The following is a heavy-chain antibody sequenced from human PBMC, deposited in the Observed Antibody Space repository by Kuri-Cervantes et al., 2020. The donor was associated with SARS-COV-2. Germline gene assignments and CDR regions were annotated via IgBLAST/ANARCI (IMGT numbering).Heavy chain of an antibody. V-gene: IGHV3-48*01. CDR2: ISSTASIK. Sequence: GGSLRLSCAASGFTFSSYAMHWVRQAPGKGLEWVAYISSTASIKHYGDSVKGRFTISRDNAKNLLYLQMNSLRAEDTAVYYCAREDFYYLDVWGKGTTVTVSS. CDR1: GFTFSSYA. J-gene: IGHJ6*03. CDR3: AREDFYYLDV.